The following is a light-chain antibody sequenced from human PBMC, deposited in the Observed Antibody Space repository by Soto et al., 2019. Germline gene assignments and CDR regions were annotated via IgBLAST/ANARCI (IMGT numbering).Light chain of an antibody. V-gene: IGLV2-23*01. J-gene: IGLJ3*02. CDR2: ESG. CDR3: CSFARGTTLV. Sequence: QSALTQPASVSGSPGQSITISCTGSSSDVGSYNLVSWYQQNPGKAPKLMVYESGKRPSGVSDRFFGSKSGNTASLTISGLQAEEEADYYCCSFARGTTLVFGGGTKLTVL. CDR1: SSDVGSYNL.